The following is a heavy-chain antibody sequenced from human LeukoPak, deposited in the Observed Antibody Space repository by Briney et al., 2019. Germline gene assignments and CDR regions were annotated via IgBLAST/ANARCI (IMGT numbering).Heavy chain of an antibody. V-gene: IGHV4-59*12. CDR2: IYYSGST. CDR3: ARPSQTYCSSTSCYLDV. Sequence: SETLSLTCTVSGGSISSYYWSWIRQPPGKGLEWSGYIYYSGSTNYNPSLKSRVTISVDTSKNQFSLKLSSVTAADTAVYYCARPSQTYCSSTSCYLDVWGKGTTVTVSS. CDR1: GGSISSYY. D-gene: IGHD2-2*01. J-gene: IGHJ6*04.